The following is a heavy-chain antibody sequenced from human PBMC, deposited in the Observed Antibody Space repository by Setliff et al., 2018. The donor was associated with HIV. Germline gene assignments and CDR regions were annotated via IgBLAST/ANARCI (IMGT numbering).Heavy chain of an antibody. V-gene: IGHV3-7*01. CDR1: GFAFSGHQ. Sequence: PGGSLRLSCAASGFAFSGHQMSWVRQAPGKGLEWVAKIKQDGSEKYYVDSVKGRFTLSRDNAKNSLYLQMNSLRAEDTAMYYCAPRHHKYGFLWGQGTLVTVSS. D-gene: IGHD3-10*01. CDR3: APRHHKYGFL. CDR2: IKQDGSEK. J-gene: IGHJ4*02.